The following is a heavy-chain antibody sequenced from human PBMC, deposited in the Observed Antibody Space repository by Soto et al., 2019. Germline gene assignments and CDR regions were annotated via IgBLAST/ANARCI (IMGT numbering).Heavy chain of an antibody. V-gene: IGHV4-39*07. CDR1: GGSISSSSYY. CDR3: ARPRDSSGYGRDAFDI. Sequence: SETLSLTCTVSGGSISSSSYYWGWIRQPPGKGLEWIGSIYHTGSTYYNPSLKSRAILSFDTSKNQFSLKLTSVTAADTAVYFCARPRDSSGYGRDAFDIWGRGTLVTVSS. CDR2: IYHTGST. D-gene: IGHD3-22*01. J-gene: IGHJ3*02.